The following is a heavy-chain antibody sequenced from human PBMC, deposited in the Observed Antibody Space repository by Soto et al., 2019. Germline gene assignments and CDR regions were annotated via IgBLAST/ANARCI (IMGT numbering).Heavy chain of an antibody. CDR1: GGSISSSNW. D-gene: IGHD3-3*01. CDR2: IYHSGST. J-gene: IGHJ5*02. V-gene: IGHV4-4*02. CDR3: ARVVDYDFWSGYYTVSWFDP. Sequence: PSETLSLTCAVSGGSISSSNWWSWVRQPPGKGLEWIGEIYHSGSTNYNPSPKSRVTISVDKSKNQFSLKLSSVTAADTAAYYCARVVDYDFWSGYYTVSWFDPWGQGTLVTVSS.